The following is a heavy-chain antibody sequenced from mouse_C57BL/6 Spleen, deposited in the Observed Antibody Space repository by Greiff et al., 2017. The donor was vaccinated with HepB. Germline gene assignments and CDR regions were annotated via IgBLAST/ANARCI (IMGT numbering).Heavy chain of an antibody. CDR3: ARQGYGSDYAMDY. J-gene: IGHJ4*01. V-gene: IGHV5-6*01. CDR1: GFTFSSYG. Sequence: EVQLQESGGDLVKPGGSLKLSCAASGFTFSSYGMSWVRQTPDKRLEWVATISSGGSYTYYPDSVKGRFTISRDNAKNTLYLQMSSLKSEDTAMYYCARQGYGSDYAMDYWGQGTSVTVSS. D-gene: IGHD1-1*01. CDR2: ISSGGSYT.